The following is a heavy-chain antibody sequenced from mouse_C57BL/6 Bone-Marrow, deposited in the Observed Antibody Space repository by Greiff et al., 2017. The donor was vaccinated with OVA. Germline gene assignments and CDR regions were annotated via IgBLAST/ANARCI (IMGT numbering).Heavy chain of an antibody. CDR2: IYPGSGST. CDR3: AKRGGDGYYWFAY. CDR1: GYTFTSYW. D-gene: IGHD2-3*01. J-gene: IGHJ3*01. Sequence: VQLQQPGAELVKPGASVKMSCKVSGYTFTSYWITWVKQRPGQGLEWIGDIYPGSGSTNYNEKFKSKATLTVDTSSSTAYMQLSSLTSEDSAVYYCAKRGGDGYYWFAYWGQGTLVTVSA. V-gene: IGHV1-55*01.